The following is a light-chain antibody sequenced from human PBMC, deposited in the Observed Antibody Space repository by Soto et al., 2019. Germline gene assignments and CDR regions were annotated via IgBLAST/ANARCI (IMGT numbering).Light chain of an antibody. J-gene: IGLJ1*01. V-gene: IGLV1-40*01. CDR3: QSYDSSLSGSYV. CDR2: LDS. CDR1: SSNIGAGHA. Sequence: QSVLTQPPSVSGAPGQRVTISCTGTSSNIGAGHAVHWYQQVEGAAPKLLIYLDSHRPSGVPDRFSGSKSGTSASLAITGLLAEDEADYYCQSYDSSLSGSYVFGTGTKLTVL.